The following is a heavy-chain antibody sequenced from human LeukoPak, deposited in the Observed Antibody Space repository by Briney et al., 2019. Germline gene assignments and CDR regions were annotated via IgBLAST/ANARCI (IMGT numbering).Heavy chain of an antibody. CDR3: TRDFGDYRLEY. D-gene: IGHD4-17*01. Sequence: SETLSLTCTVSGGSISSYYWSWIRQPPGKGLEWIGYIYYSGSTNYNPSLKSRVTISVDTSKNQFSLRLTSVTAADTAIYYCTRDFGDYRLEYWGQGTRVTVSS. CDR1: GGSISSYY. V-gene: IGHV4-59*12. J-gene: IGHJ4*02. CDR2: IYYSGST.